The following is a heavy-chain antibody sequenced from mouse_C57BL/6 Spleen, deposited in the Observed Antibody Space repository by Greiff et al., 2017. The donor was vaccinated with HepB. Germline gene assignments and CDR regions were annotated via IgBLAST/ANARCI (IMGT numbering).Heavy chain of an antibody. Sequence: EVKLVESGGGLVKPGGSLKLSCAASRFTFSDYGMHWVRQAPEKGLEWVAYISSGSSTIYYADTVKGRFTISRDNAKNTLFLQMTSLRSEDTAMYYCARPWGSSPAWFAYWGQGTLVTVSA. V-gene: IGHV5-17*01. J-gene: IGHJ3*01. CDR3: ARPWGSSPAWFAY. CDR1: RFTFSDYG. D-gene: IGHD1-1*01. CDR2: ISSGSSTI.